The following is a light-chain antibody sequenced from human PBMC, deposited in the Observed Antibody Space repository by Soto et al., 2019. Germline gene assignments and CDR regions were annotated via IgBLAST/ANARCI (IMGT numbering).Light chain of an antibody. CDR2: GAS. CDR3: QKYGSSPNT. Sequence: EIVLTQSPGTLSLSPGERATLSCRASQSVSSSYLAWYQQQPGQAPRLLIYGASSRATGIPDRFSGSGSGTDFTLTISRLEPEDFAVYYCQKYGSSPNTFGQGTKLEIK. V-gene: IGKV3-20*01. J-gene: IGKJ2*01. CDR1: QSVSSSY.